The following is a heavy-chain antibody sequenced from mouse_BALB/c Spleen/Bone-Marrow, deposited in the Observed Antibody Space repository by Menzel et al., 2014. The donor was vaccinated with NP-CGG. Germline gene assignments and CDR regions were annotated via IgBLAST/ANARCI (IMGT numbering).Heavy chain of an antibody. CDR3: ARHSYYGSCLFDC. Sequence: HLVESGPELVEPGASVKVSCKASGYAFTSYNMYWVKQSHGKSLEWIGYIDPYNGGTSYNQKFKGKATLTVDKSSSTAYMHLNSLTSEASAVYYCARHSYYGSCLFDCWGQGTTLTVSS. CDR2: IDPYNGGT. D-gene: IGHD1-1*01. J-gene: IGHJ2*01. CDR1: GYAFTSYN. V-gene: IGHV1S135*01.